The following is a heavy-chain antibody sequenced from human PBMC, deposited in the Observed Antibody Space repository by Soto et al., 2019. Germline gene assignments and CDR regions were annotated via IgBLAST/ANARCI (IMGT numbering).Heavy chain of an antibody. D-gene: IGHD3-10*01. CDR1: GDTFNFYT. CDR2: FNPILSMS. J-gene: IGHJ4*02. CDR3: ATSFGSGYRAFDY. V-gene: IGHV1-69*02. Sequence: SVKVSCKASGDTFNFYTINWVRQAPGLGLEWMGRFNPILSMSNSALRFQGRVTLTADKSTSTAYMVLSSLRSDDTAVYYCATSFGSGYRAFDYWGQRVLVTVSS.